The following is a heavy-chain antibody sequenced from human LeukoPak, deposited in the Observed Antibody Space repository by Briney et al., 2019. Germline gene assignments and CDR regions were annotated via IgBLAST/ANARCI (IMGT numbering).Heavy chain of an antibody. CDR3: AKVTARCFDY. Sequence: PGGSLRLSCAASGFTFSDYYMSWIRQAPGKGLEWVSAISGSGGSTYYADSVKGRFTISRDNSKNTLYLQMNSLRAEDTAVYYCAKVTARCFDYWGQGTLVTVSS. D-gene: IGHD2-21*02. J-gene: IGHJ4*02. V-gene: IGHV3-23*01. CDR1: GFTFSDYY. CDR2: ISGSGGST.